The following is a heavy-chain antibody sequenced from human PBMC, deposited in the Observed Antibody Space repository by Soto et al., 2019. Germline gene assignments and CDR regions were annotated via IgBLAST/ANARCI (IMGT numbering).Heavy chain of an antibody. D-gene: IGHD2-2*02. CDR3: ARARGVVPAAISYWFDP. CDR2: INAGNGNT. Sequence: ASVKVSCKASGYTFTSYAMHWVRQAPGQRLEWMGWINAGNGNTKYSQKFQGRVTITRDTSASTAYMELSSLRSEDMAVYYCARARGVVPAAISYWFDPSRQGTLVNVAS. CDR1: GYTFTSYA. J-gene: IGHJ5*02. V-gene: IGHV1-3*01.